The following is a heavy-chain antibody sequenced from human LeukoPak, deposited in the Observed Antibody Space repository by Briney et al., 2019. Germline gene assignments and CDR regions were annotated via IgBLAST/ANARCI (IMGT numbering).Heavy chain of an antibody. V-gene: IGHV4-59*12. CDR1: GGSIDSYY. CDR3: ARRGYSYLSDY. CDR2: IYYSGST. Sequence: KPSETLSLTCTVSGGSIDSYYWSWIRQSPGKGLEWIGYIYYSGSTYYNPSLKSRVTISVDTSKNQFSLKLSSVTAADTAVYYCARRGYSYLSDYWGQGTLVTVSS. J-gene: IGHJ4*02. D-gene: IGHD5-18*01.